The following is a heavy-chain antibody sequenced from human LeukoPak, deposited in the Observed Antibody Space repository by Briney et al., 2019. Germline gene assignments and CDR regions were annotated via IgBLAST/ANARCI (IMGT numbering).Heavy chain of an antibody. Sequence: ETLSLTCAVYGGSFSGYYWSWVRQAPGKGLEWVSAISGSGGSTYYADSVKGRFTISRDNSKSTLYLQMNSLRAEDTAVYYCAKDLRFDREWAIVVVVAAYAYYFDYWGQGTLVTVSS. CDR1: GGSFSGYY. D-gene: IGHD2-15*01. CDR2: ISGSGGST. CDR3: AKDLRFDREWAIVVVVAAYAYYFDY. J-gene: IGHJ4*02. V-gene: IGHV3-23*01.